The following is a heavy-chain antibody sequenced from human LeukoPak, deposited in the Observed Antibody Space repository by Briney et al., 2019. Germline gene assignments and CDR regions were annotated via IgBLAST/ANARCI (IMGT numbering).Heavy chain of an antibody. CDR1: GFTFSSYW. J-gene: IGHJ4*02. D-gene: IGHD1-26*01. Sequence: GGPLRLSCAASGFTFSSYWMSWVRQAPGKGLEWVANIKQDGSEKYYVDSVKGRFTISRDNAKNSLYLQMNSLRAEDTAVYYCAREAEWELLNPFDYWGQGTLVTVSS. CDR2: IKQDGSEK. CDR3: AREAEWELLNPFDY. V-gene: IGHV3-7*01.